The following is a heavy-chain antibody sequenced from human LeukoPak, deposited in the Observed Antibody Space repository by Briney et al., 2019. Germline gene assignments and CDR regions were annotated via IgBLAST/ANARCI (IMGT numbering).Heavy chain of an antibody. V-gene: IGHV1-46*01. J-gene: IGHJ5*02. D-gene: IGHD2-2*01. Sequence: GASVKVSCKASGYTFTSYYMHWVRQAPGQGLEWMGIISPSGGSTSYAQKFQGRVTMTRDTSTSTVYMELSSLRSEDTAVYYCARDLGYCSSTSCYPFGWFDPWGQGTLVTVSS. CDR2: ISPSGGST. CDR3: ARDLGYCSSTSCYPFGWFDP. CDR1: GYTFTSYY.